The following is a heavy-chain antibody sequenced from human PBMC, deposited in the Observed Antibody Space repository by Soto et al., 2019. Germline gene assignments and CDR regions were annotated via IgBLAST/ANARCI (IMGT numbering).Heavy chain of an antibody. J-gene: IGHJ6*02. V-gene: IGHV1-69*06. Sequence: QVQLVQSGAEVTKPGSSVKVSCRASGGTFRSYTISWVRQAPGQGLEWMGGVIPFLDTSNYAQSFRGRVTIIADKATDTAYMEVGSLRYEDTAVYYCARGHPQGGMDVWGQGTTVTVS. CDR2: VIPFLDTS. CDR1: GGTFRSYT. CDR3: ARGHPQGGMDV.